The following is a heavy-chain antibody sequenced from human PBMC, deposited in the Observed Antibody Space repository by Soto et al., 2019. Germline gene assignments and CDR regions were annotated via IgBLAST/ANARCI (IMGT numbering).Heavy chain of an antibody. Sequence: VQLQESGPGLVKPSQPLSLTCTVSGGSISSGSFYWTWIRQHPGKGLEFIGYIYYSGDTYYNPSLRSRVIISLDTSKNQFSLRLNSVTAADTAVYYCAREWSGGRRDGNPDKYYGMDVWGQGTKVTVSS. CDR3: AREWSGGRRDGNPDKYYGMDV. CDR1: GGSISSGSFY. J-gene: IGHJ6*02. CDR2: IYYSGDT. V-gene: IGHV4-31*03. D-gene: IGHD2-15*01.